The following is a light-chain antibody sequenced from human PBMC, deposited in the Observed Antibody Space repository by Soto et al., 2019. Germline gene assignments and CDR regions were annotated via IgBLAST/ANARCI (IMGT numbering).Light chain of an antibody. Sequence: EIVLTQSPGTLSLSPGERATLSCRASQSVSSSSLAWYQQKPGQAPRLLIYDASSRTTGIPDRFSGSGSGTDFTLTISRLEPEDFAVYYCQQYGSSPPTFGQGTKVEIK. CDR1: QSVSSSS. V-gene: IGKV3-20*01. CDR2: DAS. CDR3: QQYGSSPPT. J-gene: IGKJ2*01.